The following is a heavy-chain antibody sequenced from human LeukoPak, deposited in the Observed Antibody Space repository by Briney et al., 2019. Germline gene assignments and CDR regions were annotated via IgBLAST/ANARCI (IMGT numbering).Heavy chain of an antibody. J-gene: IGHJ4*02. V-gene: IGHV3-11*01. CDR3: ARETSYGDYTYVDY. CDR2: ITDSGSTN. D-gene: IGHD4-17*01. Sequence: GGSLRLSCAASGFSFSDFYMNWIRQAPGRGLEWVSYITDSGSTNFYADSVKGRFTISRDNAKNSLYLQMNSLRVEDTAIYYCARETSYGDYTYVDYWGQGTLVTVSS. CDR1: GFSFSDFY.